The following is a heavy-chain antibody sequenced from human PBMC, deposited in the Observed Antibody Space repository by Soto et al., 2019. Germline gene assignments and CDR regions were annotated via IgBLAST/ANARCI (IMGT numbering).Heavy chain of an antibody. J-gene: IGHJ4*02. CDR1: GYAFTTYG. D-gene: IGHD1-1*01. CDR3: ARGRYGDY. V-gene: IGHV1-18*01. CDR2: ISAPNGNT. Sequence: QVHLVQSGAEVKKPGASVKVSCKGSGYAFTTYGITWVRQAPGQGLEWMGWISAPNGNTNYAQKLQGRVTVTRDTSPSTAYMELRSLRSDDPAVYYCARGRYGDYWGQGALVTVSS.